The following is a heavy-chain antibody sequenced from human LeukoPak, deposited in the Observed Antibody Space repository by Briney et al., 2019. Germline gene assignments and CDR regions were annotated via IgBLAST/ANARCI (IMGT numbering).Heavy chain of an antibody. CDR3: ARGYCSGGSCYYFDY. D-gene: IGHD2-15*01. Sequence: SETLSLTCAVSGGSISSGGYSWSWLRQPPGKGLEWIGYIYHSGSTYYNPSLKSLITISVDRSKNQFSLKLSSVTAADTAVYYCARGYCSGGSCYYFDYWGQGTLVTVSS. CDR2: IYHSGST. J-gene: IGHJ4*02. CDR1: GGSISSGGYS. V-gene: IGHV4-30-2*01.